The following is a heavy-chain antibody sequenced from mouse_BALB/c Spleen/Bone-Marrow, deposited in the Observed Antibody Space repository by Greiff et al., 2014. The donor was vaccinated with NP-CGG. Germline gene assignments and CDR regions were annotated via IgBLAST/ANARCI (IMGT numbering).Heavy chain of an antibody. V-gene: IGHV14-3*02. CDR2: IDPANGNT. J-gene: IGHJ3*01. CDR3: AIYYYGSGGFAY. Sequence: VTLKESGAELVKPGASVKLSCTASGFNIKDTYMHWVKQRPEQGLEWIGRIDPANGNTKYDPKFQGKATITADTSSNTAYLQLSSLTSEDTAVYYCAIYYYGSGGFAYWGQGTLVTVSA. CDR1: GFNIKDTY. D-gene: IGHD1-1*01.